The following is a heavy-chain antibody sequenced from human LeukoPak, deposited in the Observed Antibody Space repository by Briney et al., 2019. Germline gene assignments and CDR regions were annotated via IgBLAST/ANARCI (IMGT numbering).Heavy chain of an antibody. D-gene: IGHD4-17*01. J-gene: IGHJ1*01. CDR2: IKQDGSEK. Sequence: GGSLRLSCAASGFTFSSYWMTWVRQAPGKGLEWVATIKQDGSEKYYVDSVRGRFTISRDNAKNSLYLQMNSLRVEDTAVYYCARDRGYGDYGYFQHWGQGTLVTVSS. CDR1: GFTFSSYW. CDR3: ARDRGYGDYGYFQH. V-gene: IGHV3-7*01.